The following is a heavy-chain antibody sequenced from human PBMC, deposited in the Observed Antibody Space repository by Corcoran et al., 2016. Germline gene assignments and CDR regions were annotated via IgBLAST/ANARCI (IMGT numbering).Heavy chain of an antibody. J-gene: IGHJ2*01. D-gene: IGHD4-17*01. Sequence: QVQLRESGPGLVKPSETLSLTCTVSGGSIGTYYWSWIRQPAGKGLDWIGHIHATGITNYNPSFESRITMSLDTSKNQLSLKLTSVTAADTAVYHCARVGLGGDSYWFFDLWGRGTLVTVSS. CDR1: GGSIGTYY. CDR3: ARVGLGGDSYWFFDL. CDR2: IHATGIT. V-gene: IGHV4-4*07.